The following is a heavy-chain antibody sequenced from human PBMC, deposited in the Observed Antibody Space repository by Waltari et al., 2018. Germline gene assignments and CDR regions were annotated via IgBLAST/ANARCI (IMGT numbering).Heavy chain of an antibody. CDR3: ARDRRELDFYCGMDV. Sequence: QVQLVQSVAEVKKPGSSVKVSCKASGGTFSSYTISWVRQARGQGLEWRGRIITILGRANYAQKIQGRVTITADKTKSTAYMELSSLGSEDTAVYYWARDRRELDFYCGMDVWGQGTTVTVSS. J-gene: IGHJ6*02. V-gene: IGHV1-69*08. CDR2: IITILGRA. D-gene: IGHD1-7*01. CDR1: GGTFSSYT.